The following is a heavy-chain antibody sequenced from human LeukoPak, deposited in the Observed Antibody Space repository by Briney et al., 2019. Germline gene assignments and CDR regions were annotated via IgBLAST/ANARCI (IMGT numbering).Heavy chain of an antibody. Sequence: SETLSLTCAVYGGSFSGYYWSWIRQPPGKGLEWIGEINHSGSTNYNPSLKSRVTISVDTFKNQFSLKLSSVTAADTAVYYCAAGTSVAGMDVWGQGTTVTVSS. CDR3: AAGTSVAGMDV. V-gene: IGHV4-34*01. D-gene: IGHD1-14*01. J-gene: IGHJ6*02. CDR1: GGSFSGYY. CDR2: INHSGST.